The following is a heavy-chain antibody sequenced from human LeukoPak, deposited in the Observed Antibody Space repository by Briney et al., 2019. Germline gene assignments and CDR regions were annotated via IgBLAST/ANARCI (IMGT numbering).Heavy chain of an antibody. CDR3: ARQYYYDSSGYSNAFDI. CDR2: IYPGDSDT. D-gene: IGHD3-22*01. CDR1: GYSSTSYW. V-gene: IGHV5-51*01. Sequence: GSLKISCKGSGYSSTSYWIGWVRQMPGKGLEWMGIIYPGDSDTRYSPSFQGQVTISADKSISTAYLQWSSLKASDTAMYYCARQYYYDSSGYSNAFDIWGQGTMVTASS. J-gene: IGHJ3*02.